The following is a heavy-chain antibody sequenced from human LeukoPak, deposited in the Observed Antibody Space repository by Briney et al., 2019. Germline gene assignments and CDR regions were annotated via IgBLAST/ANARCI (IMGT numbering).Heavy chain of an antibody. CDR2: INHSGST. V-gene: IGHV4-34*01. J-gene: IGHJ4*02. CDR3: ARDHSSSWYS. CDR1: GGSFSGYY. Sequence: SETLSLTCAVYGGSFSGYYWSWIRQPPGKGLEWIGEINHSGSTNYNPSLKSRVTISVDTSKNQFSLKLSSVTAADTAVYYCARDHSSSWYSWGQGTLVTVSS. D-gene: IGHD6-13*01.